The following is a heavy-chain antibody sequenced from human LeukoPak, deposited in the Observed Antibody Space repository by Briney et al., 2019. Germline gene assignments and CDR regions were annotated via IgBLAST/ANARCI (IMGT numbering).Heavy chain of an antibody. D-gene: IGHD5-18*01. CDR2: IYPGDSDA. J-gene: IGHJ3*02. CDR3: ARRVDTAYDAFDI. Sequence: GESLKISCKGSGYSFTSYWIGWVRQMPGKGLEWMGIIYPGDSDARYSPSFQGQVTISADKSISTAYLQWSSLKAPDTAMYYCARRVDTAYDAFDIWGQGTMVTVSS. V-gene: IGHV5-51*01. CDR1: GYSFTSYW.